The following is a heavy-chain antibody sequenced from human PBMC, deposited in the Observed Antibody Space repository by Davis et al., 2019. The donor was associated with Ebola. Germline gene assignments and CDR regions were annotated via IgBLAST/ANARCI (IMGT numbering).Heavy chain of an antibody. CDR2: IYYSGST. D-gene: IGHD3-9*01. Sequence: SETLSLTCTVSGGSISRYYWRWIRQPPGKGLEWIGYIYYSGSTNYNPSLKSRVTISVDTSKNQFSLKLSSVTAADTAVYYCARGPGILSPYYGMDVWGQGTTVNVFS. CDR1: GGSISRYY. V-gene: IGHV4-59*01. CDR3: ARGPGILSPYYGMDV. J-gene: IGHJ6*02.